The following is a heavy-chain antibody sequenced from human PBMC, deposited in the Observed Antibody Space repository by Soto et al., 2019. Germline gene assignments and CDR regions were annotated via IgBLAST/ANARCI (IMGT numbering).Heavy chain of an antibody. CDR3: ASILAINYYGMDV. J-gene: IGHJ6*02. CDR2: IYYSGST. V-gene: IGHV4-31*03. Sequence: SETLSLTCTVSGGSISSGGYYWSWIRQHPGKGLEWIGYIYYSGSTYYNPSLKSRVTISVDTSKNQFSLKLSSVTAADTAVYYGASILAINYYGMDVWGQGTTVTVSS. CDR1: GGSISSGGYY. D-gene: IGHD1-26*01.